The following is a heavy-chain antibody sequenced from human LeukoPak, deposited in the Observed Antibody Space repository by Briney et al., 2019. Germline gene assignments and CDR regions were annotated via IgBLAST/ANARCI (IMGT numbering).Heavy chain of an antibody. CDR2: ISYDGSNK. CDR3: ARSRLSDAFDI. Sequence: GGSLRLSCAASGFTFSSYAMHWVRQAPGKGLEWVAVISYDGSNKYYADSVKGRFTIYRDNSKNTLYLQMNSLRAEDTAVYYCARSRLSDAFDIWGQGTMVTVSS. J-gene: IGHJ3*02. V-gene: IGHV3-30-3*01. D-gene: IGHD2-2*01. CDR1: GFTFSSYA.